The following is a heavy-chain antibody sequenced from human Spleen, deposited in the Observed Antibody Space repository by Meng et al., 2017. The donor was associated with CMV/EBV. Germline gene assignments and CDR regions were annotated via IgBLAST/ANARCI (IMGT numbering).Heavy chain of an antibody. CDR2: ITWDGGRT. CDR1: GFTFDDYT. J-gene: IGHJ4*02. CDR3: ARDRVPEPPLEWPQLWGEDF. V-gene: IGHV3-43*01. D-gene: IGHD3-3*01. Sequence: GGSLRLSCATSGFTFDDYTLHWVRQVPGKGLEWVSLITWDGGRTDYADSVRGRFTISRDNAKNSLYLQMNSLRVEDTAVYYCARDRVPEPPLEWPQLWGEDFWGQGTLVTVSS.